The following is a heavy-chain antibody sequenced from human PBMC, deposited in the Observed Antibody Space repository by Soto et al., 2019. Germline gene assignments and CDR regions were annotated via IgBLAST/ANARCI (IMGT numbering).Heavy chain of an antibody. J-gene: IGHJ3*02. CDR3: ADGKTGTTIAYAFDI. Sequence: QVQLVQSGAEVKKPGSSVKVSCKASGGTFSSYAITWVRQAPGQGLEWMGGIISIFGTANYAQKFQGRVTITAVESTSTAYMERSSLRSEDTAVYYCADGKTGTTIAYAFDIWGHGTMVTVSS. CDR2: IISIFGTA. D-gene: IGHD1-7*01. V-gene: IGHV1-69*12. CDR1: GGTFSSYA.